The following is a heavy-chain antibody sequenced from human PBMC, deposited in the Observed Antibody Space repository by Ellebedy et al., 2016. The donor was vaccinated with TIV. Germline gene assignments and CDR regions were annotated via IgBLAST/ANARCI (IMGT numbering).Heavy chain of an antibody. V-gene: IGHV3-53*01. CDR2: MDAGGNT. CDR1: GFTVSGDY. J-gene: IGHJ4*02. Sequence: PGGSLRLSCAASGFTVSGDYMSWVRQAPGKGLGWVSIMDAGGNTHYPDPVKGRFTVSRDNSKNTLYLQMNSLRAEDTAVYYCAGGTYWGQGTLVTVSS. CDR3: AGGTY.